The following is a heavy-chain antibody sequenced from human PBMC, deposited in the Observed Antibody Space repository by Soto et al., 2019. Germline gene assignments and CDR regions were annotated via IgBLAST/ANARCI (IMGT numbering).Heavy chain of an antibody. D-gene: IGHD5-18*01. V-gene: IGHV3-48*02. J-gene: IGHJ6*02. CDR3: ASLLGGYSYGPRYYYYGMDV. CDR1: GFTFSSYS. CDR2: ISSSSSTI. Sequence: EVQLVESGGGLVQPGGSLRLSCAASGFTFSSYSMNWVRQAPGKGLEWASYISSSSSTIYYADSVKGRFTISRDNAKNSLYLQMNSLRDEDTAVYYCASLLGGYSYGPRYYYYGMDVWGQGTTVTVSS.